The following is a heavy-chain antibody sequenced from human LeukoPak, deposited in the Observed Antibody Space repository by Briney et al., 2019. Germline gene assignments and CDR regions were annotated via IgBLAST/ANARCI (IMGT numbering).Heavy chain of an antibody. Sequence: PSETLSLTCAVYGGCFSGYYWSWIRQPPGKGLEWIGEINHSGSTNYNPSLKSRVTISVDTSKNQFSLKLSSVTAADTAVYYCAREYSNYYDSSGYYPFDYWGQGTLVTVSS. CDR2: INHSGST. D-gene: IGHD3-22*01. CDR3: AREYSNYYDSSGYYPFDY. J-gene: IGHJ4*02. V-gene: IGHV4-34*01. CDR1: GGCFSGYY.